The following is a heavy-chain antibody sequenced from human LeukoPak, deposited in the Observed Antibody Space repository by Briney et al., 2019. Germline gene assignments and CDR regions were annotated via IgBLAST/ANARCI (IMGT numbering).Heavy chain of an antibody. D-gene: IGHD3-10*01. J-gene: IGHJ4*02. Sequence: PARSLRLSCSASGFTFSNASMSWVRQAPAKGLEWVGSTKSKTDGGTTDYAAPVKGRFTISRDDSKNTLYLQMNSLKTEDTAVYYCTTDYYGSGSYYNTLLSLFDYWGQGTLVTVSS. CDR3: TTDYYGSGSYYNTLLSLFDY. CDR1: GFTFSNAS. V-gene: IGHV3-15*01. CDR2: TKSKTDGGTT.